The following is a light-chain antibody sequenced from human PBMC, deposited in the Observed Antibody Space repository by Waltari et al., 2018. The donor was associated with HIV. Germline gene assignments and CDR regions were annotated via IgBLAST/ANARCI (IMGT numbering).Light chain of an antibody. CDR1: SVTVTRNHF. CDR3: VLSVGSDRV. V-gene: IGLV8-61*01. Sequence: QTVVTQEPSFSVSPGGTVTLTCGLSSVTVTRNHFPGWYQQTPGRAPRTLIHDTSVRSSGVPDRFSGSILGNKAALTITGAQADDESDYYCVLSVGSDRVFGGGTKLTVL. J-gene: IGLJ3*02. CDR2: DTS.